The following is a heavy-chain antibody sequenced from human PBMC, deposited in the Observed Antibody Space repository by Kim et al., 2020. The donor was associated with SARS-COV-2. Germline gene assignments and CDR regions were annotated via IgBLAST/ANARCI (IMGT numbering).Heavy chain of an antibody. Sequence: GITIYYADSEKGRFTTARDNAKNALYLQMNSLRAEDTAVYYCARFSGDFWGQGTLVTVSS. V-gene: IGHV3-11*04. J-gene: IGHJ4*02. CDR3: ARFSGDF. D-gene: IGHD3-10*01. CDR2: GITI.